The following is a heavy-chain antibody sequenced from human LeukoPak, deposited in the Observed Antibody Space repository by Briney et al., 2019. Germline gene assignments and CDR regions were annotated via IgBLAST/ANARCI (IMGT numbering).Heavy chain of an antibody. CDR2: IYPGDSDT. J-gene: IGHJ4*02. Sequence: GESLKISCKGSGYSFTSYWIGWVRQMPGKGLEWMGMIYPGDSDTRYSPSFQGQVTISADKSISTAYLQWSSLKASDTAMYSCARQVRCSSTSCLDYWGQGTLVAVSS. V-gene: IGHV5-51*01. CDR1: GYSFTSYW. CDR3: ARQVRCSSTSCLDY. D-gene: IGHD2-2*01.